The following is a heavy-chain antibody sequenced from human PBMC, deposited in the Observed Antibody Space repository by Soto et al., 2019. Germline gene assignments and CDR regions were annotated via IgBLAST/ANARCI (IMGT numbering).Heavy chain of an antibody. J-gene: IGHJ6*02. V-gene: IGHV1-18*04. Sequence: QVQLVQSGAEVKKPGASVKVSCKASGYTFTSYGISWVRQAPGQGLEWMGWISAYNGNTNYAQKLQGRVTMTTDTATSTADTELKSLRSDDTAVSYCARESNSIDNDLWSGPIYYSYGIDVWGQGTTATVSS. CDR3: ARESNSIDNDLWSGPIYYSYGIDV. CDR1: GYTFTSYG. D-gene: IGHD3-3*01. CDR2: ISAYNGNT.